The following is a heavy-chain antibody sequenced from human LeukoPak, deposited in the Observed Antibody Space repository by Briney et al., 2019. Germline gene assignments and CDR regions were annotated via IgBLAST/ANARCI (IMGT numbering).Heavy chain of an antibody. J-gene: IGHJ4*02. CDR3: AKGYFDY. CDR2: IYTSGST. CDR1: GGSISGGSYY. Sequence: SQTLSLTCTVSGGSISGGSYYWSWIRQPAGKGLEWIGRIYTSGSTNYNPSLKSRVTISVDTSKNQFSLKLSSVTAADTAVYYCAKGYFDYWGQGTLVTVSS. V-gene: IGHV4-61*02.